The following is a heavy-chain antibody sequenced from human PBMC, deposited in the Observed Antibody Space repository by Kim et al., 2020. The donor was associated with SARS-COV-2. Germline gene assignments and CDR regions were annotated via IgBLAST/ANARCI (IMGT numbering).Heavy chain of an antibody. D-gene: IGHD3-9*01. CDR1: GYTLTSYY. Sequence: ASVKVSCKASGYTLTSYYMHWVRQAPGQGLEWMGIINPSGGSTSYAQKFQGRVTMTRDTSTSTVYMELSSLRSEDTAVYYCARVLRYFDWTFAYYYGMDVWGQGTTVTVSS. CDR3: ARVLRYFDWTFAYYYGMDV. CDR2: INPSGGST. V-gene: IGHV1-46*01. J-gene: IGHJ6*02.